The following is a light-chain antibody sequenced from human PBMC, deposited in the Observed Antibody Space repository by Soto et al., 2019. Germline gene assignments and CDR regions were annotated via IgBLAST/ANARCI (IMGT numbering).Light chain of an antibody. Sequence: IVLTQSPAILALSPGERATLSCRASQSVRSKVAWYQQKPGQAPRLLIYDASNRATGIPARFSGSGSGTDFTLTISSLEPEDFAVYYCQQRSNWPLTFGQGTRLEIK. CDR1: QSVRSK. V-gene: IGKV3-11*01. J-gene: IGKJ5*01. CDR2: DAS. CDR3: QQRSNWPLT.